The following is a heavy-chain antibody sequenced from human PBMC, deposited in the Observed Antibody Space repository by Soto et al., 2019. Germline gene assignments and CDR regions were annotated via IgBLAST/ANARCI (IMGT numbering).Heavy chain of an antibody. CDR2: IYYTGTI. D-gene: IGHD1-7*01. Sequence: SETLSLTCTVSGYYIGSGFYWGWIRQAPGKGLEWIGTIYYTGTIYYNPSLKSRLTMSVDTSNNQFSLKLKSVTAADTAVYYCARALIGTLDYWGQGALVTVSS. CDR3: ARALIGTLDY. V-gene: IGHV4-38-2*02. J-gene: IGHJ4*02. CDR1: GYYIGSGFY.